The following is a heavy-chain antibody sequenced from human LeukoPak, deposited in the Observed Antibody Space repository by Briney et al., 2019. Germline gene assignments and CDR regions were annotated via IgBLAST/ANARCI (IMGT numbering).Heavy chain of an antibody. V-gene: IGHV1-69*01. J-gene: IGHJ4*02. CDR1: GGTFSSYA. CDR3: ARYELVGATFYFPFDY. Sequence: VASVKVSCKASGGTFSSYAISWVRQAPGQGLEWMGGIIPIFGTANYAQKFQGRVTITADESTSTAYMELSSLRSEDTAVYYCARYELVGATFYFPFDYWGQGTLVTVSS. CDR2: IIPIFGTA. D-gene: IGHD1-26*01.